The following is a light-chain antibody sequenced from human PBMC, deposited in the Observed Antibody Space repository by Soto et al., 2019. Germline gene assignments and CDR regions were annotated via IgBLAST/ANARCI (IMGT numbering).Light chain of an antibody. V-gene: IGKV3-11*01. CDR1: QTVSTK. CDR2: DTS. CDR3: HQRKSWPRT. Sequence: EIVLTQSPATLSSSPGERATLSCRASQTVSTKLAWYQHKPGQAPRLLIYDTSNRATGIPARFSGSGSGTDFTLTISRLEPEDFAVYYCHQRKSWPRTFGQGTKVDIK. J-gene: IGKJ1*01.